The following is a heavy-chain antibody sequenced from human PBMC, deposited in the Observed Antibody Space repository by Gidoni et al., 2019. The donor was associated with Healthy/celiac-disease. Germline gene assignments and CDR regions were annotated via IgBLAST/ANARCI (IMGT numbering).Heavy chain of an antibody. CDR2: ISSSSSYT. Sequence: QVQLVESGGGLVKPGWSLRLSCAASVFTFSNSYMSWIRQAPGKGLEWVSYISSSSSYTNYADSVKGRFTISRDNAKNSLYLQMNSLRAEDTAVYYCARERSGYDYSDYWGQGTLVTVSS. J-gene: IGHJ4*02. CDR1: VFTFSNSY. V-gene: IGHV3-11*06. CDR3: ARERSGYDYSDY. D-gene: IGHD5-12*01.